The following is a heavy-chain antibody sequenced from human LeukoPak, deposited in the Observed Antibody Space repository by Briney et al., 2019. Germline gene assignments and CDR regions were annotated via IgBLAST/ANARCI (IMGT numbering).Heavy chain of an antibody. CDR3: AGYTTGTTEDAFDI. CDR1: GGSINSYY. J-gene: IGHJ3*02. CDR2: IYTSGST. Sequence: PSETLSLTCTVSGGSINSYYWSWIRQPAGKGLEWIGRIYTSGSTNYNPSLKSRVTMSVDTSKNQFSLKLSSVTAADTAVYYCAGYTTGTTEDAFDIWGQGTMVTVSS. D-gene: IGHD1-1*01. V-gene: IGHV4-4*07.